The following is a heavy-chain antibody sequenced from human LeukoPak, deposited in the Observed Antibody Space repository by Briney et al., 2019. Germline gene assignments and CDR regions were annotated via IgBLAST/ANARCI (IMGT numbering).Heavy chain of an antibody. D-gene: IGHD3-10*02. V-gene: IGHV4-38-2*01. J-gene: IGHJ4*02. Sequence: SETLSLTCAVSGYSISSGYYWGWIRQPPEKGLEWLGYIYYSGNTDYNPSLKSRVAISVDTSKNQFSLKLSSVTAADTAVYYCARSTGSTMFIDYWGQGTLVTVSS. CDR3: ARSTGSTMFIDY. CDR1: GYSISSGYY. CDR2: IYYSGNT.